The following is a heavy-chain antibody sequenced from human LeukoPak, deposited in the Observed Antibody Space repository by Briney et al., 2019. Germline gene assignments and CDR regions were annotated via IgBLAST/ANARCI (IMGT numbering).Heavy chain of an antibody. J-gene: IGHJ3*02. CDR2: ISSSSSYI. V-gene: IGHV3-21*01. D-gene: IGHD6-13*01. CDR3: ARDYYTSSRHAFDI. Sequence: GGPLRLSCVTSGFIFSSYTMNWVRQAPGKGLEWVSSISSSSSYIYYADSVKGRFTISRDNAKSSLWLQVNSLRADDTAVYYCARDYYTSSRHAFDIWGQGTMVTVSS. CDR1: GFIFSSYT.